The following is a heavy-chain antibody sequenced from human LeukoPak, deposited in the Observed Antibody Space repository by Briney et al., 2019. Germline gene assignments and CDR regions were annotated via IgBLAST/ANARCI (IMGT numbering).Heavy chain of an antibody. CDR2: IKSKTDGGTT. Sequence: PGGSLRLSCAASGFTFSNAWMSWVRQAPGKGLEWVGRIKSKTDGGTTDYAAPVKGRFTISRDDSKNTLYLQMNSLKTEDTAVYYCTTDTGSSSWYWFDPWGQGTLVTVSS. V-gene: IGHV3-15*01. D-gene: IGHD6-13*01. J-gene: IGHJ5*02. CDR1: GFTFSNAW. CDR3: TTDTGSSSWYWFDP.